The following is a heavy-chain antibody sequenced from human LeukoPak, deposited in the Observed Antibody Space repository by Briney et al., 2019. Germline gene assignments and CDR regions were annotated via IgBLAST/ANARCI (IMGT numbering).Heavy chain of an antibody. CDR1: GGTFSSYA. D-gene: IGHD6-13*01. V-gene: IGHV1-18*01. J-gene: IGHJ5*02. CDR3: ARDIAAAGYNWFDP. CDR2: ISAYNGNT. Sequence: ASVKVSCKASGGTFSSYAISWVRQAPGQGLEWMGWISAYNGNTNYAQKLQGRVTMTTDTSTSTAYMELRSLRSDDTAVYYCARDIAAAGYNWFDPWGQGTLVTVSS.